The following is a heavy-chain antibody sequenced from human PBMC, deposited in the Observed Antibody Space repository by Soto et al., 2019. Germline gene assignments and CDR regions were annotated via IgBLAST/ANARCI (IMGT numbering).Heavy chain of an antibody. CDR1: GYTFTSYA. V-gene: IGHV1-3*01. J-gene: IGHJ3*02. Sequence: ASVKVSCKASGYTFTSYAMHWVHHAPGQRLEWMGWINAGNGNTKYSQKFQGRVTITRDTSASTAYMELSSLRSEDTAVYYCARGTAAGYYIAFDIWGQGTMVTVSS. CDR3: ARGTAAGYYIAFDI. CDR2: INAGNGNT. D-gene: IGHD6-13*01.